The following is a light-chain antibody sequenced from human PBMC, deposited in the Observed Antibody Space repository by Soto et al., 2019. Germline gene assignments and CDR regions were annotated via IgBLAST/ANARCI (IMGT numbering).Light chain of an antibody. CDR3: AAWDDSLNGYV. CDR1: SSNIGSNT. J-gene: IGLJ1*01. V-gene: IGLV1-44*01. Sequence: QSVLTQPPSASGTPGQRVTISCSGSSSNIGSNTVNWFQQVPGTAPKLLIYTNNQRPSGVPDRFSGSKSGTSASLAISGLQSQDEADYYCAAWDDSLNGYVFGAGTTV. CDR2: TNN.